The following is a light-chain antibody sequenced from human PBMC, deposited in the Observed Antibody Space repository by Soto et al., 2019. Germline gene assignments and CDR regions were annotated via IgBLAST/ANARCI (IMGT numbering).Light chain of an antibody. CDR3: QQANSFPYT. CDR1: QGISNW. CDR2: ATS. J-gene: IGKJ2*01. Sequence: DLQMTQSPSSVSASVGDRVTITCRASQGISNWLAWYQQKAGKAPKLLIYATSTLQSGVPSRFRGSGSGTEFTLTISSLQSEDVATYYCQQANSFPYTFGQGTKLEIK. V-gene: IGKV1-12*01.